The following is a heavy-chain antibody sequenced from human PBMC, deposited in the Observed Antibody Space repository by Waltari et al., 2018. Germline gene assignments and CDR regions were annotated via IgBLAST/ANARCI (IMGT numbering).Heavy chain of an antibody. D-gene: IGHD3-10*01. CDR3: ARLQGAGRYTAGY. J-gene: IGHJ4*02. CDR2: IYYSGST. CDR1: DGSISSSSYY. V-gene: IGHV4-39*01. Sequence: QLQLQESGPGLVKPSETLSLTCTVSDGSISSSSYYWGWIRQPPGKGLEWLGSIYYSGSTSYTPSLNSRVTISVATSKNQFSLKLSSVTAADTAVYYCARLQGAGRYTAGYWGQGTLVTVSS.